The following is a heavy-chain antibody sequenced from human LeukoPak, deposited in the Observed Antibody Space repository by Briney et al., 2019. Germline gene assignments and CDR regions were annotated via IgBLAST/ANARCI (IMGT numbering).Heavy chain of an antibody. Sequence: ASVKVSCKASGYTFIGYYINWVRQAPGQGLEWMGWINAISGDTNYAQKLQGRVTMTRDTSISTAFMELSRLRSDDTAVYYCARAFFFGGSYSFDYWGQGTLLTVSS. CDR2: INAISGDT. J-gene: IGHJ4*02. V-gene: IGHV1-2*02. D-gene: IGHD1-26*01. CDR1: GYTFIGYY. CDR3: ARAFFFGGSYSFDY.